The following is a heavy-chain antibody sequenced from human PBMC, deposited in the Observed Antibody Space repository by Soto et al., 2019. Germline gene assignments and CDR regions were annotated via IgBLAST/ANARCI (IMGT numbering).Heavy chain of an antibody. CDR2: INHSGST. D-gene: IGHD3-10*01. V-gene: IGHV4-34*01. CDR1: GGSFSGYY. Sequence: SETLSLTCAVYGGSFSGYYWSWIRQPPGKGLEWIGEINHSGSTNYNPSLKSRVTISVDTSKNQFSLKLSSVTAADTAVYYCARVRRYHGPVRGVAYGMDVWGQGTTVTVSS. CDR3: ARVRRYHGPVRGVAYGMDV. J-gene: IGHJ6*02.